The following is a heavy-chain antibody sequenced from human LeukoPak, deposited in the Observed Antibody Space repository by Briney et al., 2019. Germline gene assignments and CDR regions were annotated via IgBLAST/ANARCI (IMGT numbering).Heavy chain of an antibody. D-gene: IGHD2-2*01. V-gene: IGHV1-8*01. Sequence: GASVKVSCKASGYTFTSYDINWVRQATGQGLEWMGWMNPNSGNTGYAQKFQGRVTMTRNTSISTAYMELSSLRSEDTAVYYCARGLSSCSSTSCRYYYYYMDVWGKGTTVTVSS. CDR2: MNPNSGNT. CDR3: ARGLSSCSSTSCRYYYYYMDV. CDR1: GYTFTSYD. J-gene: IGHJ6*03.